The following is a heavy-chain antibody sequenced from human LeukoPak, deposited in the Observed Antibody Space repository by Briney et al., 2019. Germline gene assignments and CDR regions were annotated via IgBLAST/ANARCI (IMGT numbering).Heavy chain of an antibody. CDR2: IYYSGST. CDR3: VRGKGYFQH. Sequence: PSETLSLTCTDSGVSISSYYWSWIRQPPGKGLEWIGYIYYSGSTNYNPSLKSRVTISVDTSKNQFSLKLSSVTAADTAVYYCVRGKGYFQHWGQGTLVTVSS. CDR1: GVSISSYY. V-gene: IGHV4-59*01. J-gene: IGHJ1*01.